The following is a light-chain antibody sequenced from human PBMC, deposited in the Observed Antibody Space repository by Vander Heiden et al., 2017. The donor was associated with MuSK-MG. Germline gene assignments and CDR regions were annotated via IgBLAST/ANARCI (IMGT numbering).Light chain of an antibody. CDR1: SSNIGSHY. V-gene: IGLV1-51*01. CDR3: GSWDNSLISEV. J-gene: IGLJ3*02. Sequence: QSVLTQPPSVSAAPGQKVTIFCSGSSSNIGSHYVSWYQQVPGNAPKLLIYDNNKRPSGIPDRFSGSKSGTSATLGISGLQTGDEADYYCGSWDNSLISEVFGGGTELTVL. CDR2: DNN.